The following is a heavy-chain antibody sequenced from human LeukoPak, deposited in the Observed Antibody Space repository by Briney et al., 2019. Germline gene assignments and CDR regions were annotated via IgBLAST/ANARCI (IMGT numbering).Heavy chain of an antibody. CDR3: ARASAYSTSSGVNL. CDR1: GGSFSDYY. J-gene: IGHJ5*02. V-gene: IGHV4-34*01. CDR2: INHSGST. Sequence: PSETLSLTCAVYGGSFSDYYWSWIRQPPGKGLEWIGEINHSGSTNYNPSLKSRVTISVDTSKNQFSLRLNSVTAADTAVYYCARASAYSTSSGVNLWGQGTLVTVSS. D-gene: IGHD6-6*01.